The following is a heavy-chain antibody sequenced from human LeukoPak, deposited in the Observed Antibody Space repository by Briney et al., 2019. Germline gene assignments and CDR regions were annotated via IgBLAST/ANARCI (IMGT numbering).Heavy chain of an antibody. CDR2: ILYDGSNK. CDR3: ARDRSGRAVAGTDY. D-gene: IGHD6-19*01. CDR1: GFTFSSYA. V-gene: IGHV3-30-3*01. J-gene: IGHJ4*02. Sequence: GGSLRLFCAASGFTFSSYAMHWVRQAPGKGLEWVAVILYDGSNKYYADSVKGRFTISRDNSKNTLYLQMNSLRAEDTAVYYCARDRSGRAVAGTDYWGQGTLVTVSS.